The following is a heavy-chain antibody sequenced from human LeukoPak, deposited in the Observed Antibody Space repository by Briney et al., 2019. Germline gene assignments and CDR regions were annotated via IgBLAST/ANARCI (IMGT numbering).Heavy chain of an antibody. V-gene: IGHV3-53*01. CDR3: ARAYSFGYDSSGYYYAY. CDR2: IYSGGTT. D-gene: IGHD3-22*01. J-gene: IGHJ4*02. CDR1: GFTVSSNY. Sequence: GGSLRLSCAASGFTVSSNYMSWVRQAPGTGLEWVSVIYSGGTTYYADSVKGRFTISRDSSKNTLYLQMNSLRAEDTAVYYCARAYSFGYDSSGYYYAYWGQGTLVTVSS.